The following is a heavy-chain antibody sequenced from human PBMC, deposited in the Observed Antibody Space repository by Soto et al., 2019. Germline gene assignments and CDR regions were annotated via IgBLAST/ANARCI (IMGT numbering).Heavy chain of an antibody. J-gene: IGHJ4*02. CDR1: GFTFSDYY. Sequence: PWGSLSLSCAASGFTFSDYYMSWIRQAPGKGLEWVSYISSSGSTIYYADSVKGRFTISRDNAKNSLYLQMNSLRAEDTAVYYCAREGKYSSGWYILDYWGQGTLVTVSS. V-gene: IGHV3-11*01. CDR2: ISSSGSTI. CDR3: AREGKYSSGWYILDY. D-gene: IGHD6-19*01.